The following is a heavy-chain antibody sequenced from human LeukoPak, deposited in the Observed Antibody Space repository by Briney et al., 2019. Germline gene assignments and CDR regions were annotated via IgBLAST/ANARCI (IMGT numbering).Heavy chain of an antibody. J-gene: IGHJ4*02. CDR1: GGSFSGYY. CDR2: INHSGST. D-gene: IGHD1-14*01. Sequence: SETLSLTCAVYGGSFSGYYWSWIRQPPGKGLEWIGEINHSGSTNYNPSLKSRVTISVDTSKNQFSLKLSSVTAADTAVYYCARMDRAYLDYWGQGTLVTVSS. V-gene: IGHV4-34*01. CDR3: ARMDRAYLDY.